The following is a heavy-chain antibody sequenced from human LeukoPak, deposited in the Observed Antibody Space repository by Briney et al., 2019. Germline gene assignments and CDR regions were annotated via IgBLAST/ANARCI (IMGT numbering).Heavy chain of an antibody. V-gene: IGHV3-21*01. J-gene: IGHJ6*03. CDR1: GITFSSYS. D-gene: IGHD3-3*01. CDR2: ISSSSSYI. Sequence: PGGSLRLSCVASGITFSSYSMNWVRQAPGKGLEWVSSISSSSSYIYYADSVKGRFTISRDNAKNSLYLQMNSLRAEDTAVYYCARETGDFWSGYWGHYYMDVWGKGTTVTVSS. CDR3: ARETGDFWSGYWGHYYMDV.